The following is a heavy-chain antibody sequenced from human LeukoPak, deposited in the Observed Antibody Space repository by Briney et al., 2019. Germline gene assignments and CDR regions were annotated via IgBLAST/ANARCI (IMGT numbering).Heavy chain of an antibody. V-gene: IGHV1-46*01. J-gene: IGHJ4*02. D-gene: IGHD3-22*01. Sequence: ASVKASCKASGYTFTSYYMHWVRQAPGQGLEWMGIINPSGGSTSYAQKFQGRVTMTRDTSTSTLYMELSSLRSEDTAVYYCARDFYDSSGYYPYYFDYWGQGTLVTVSS. CDR3: ARDFYDSSGYYPYYFDY. CDR1: GYTFTSYY. CDR2: INPSGGST.